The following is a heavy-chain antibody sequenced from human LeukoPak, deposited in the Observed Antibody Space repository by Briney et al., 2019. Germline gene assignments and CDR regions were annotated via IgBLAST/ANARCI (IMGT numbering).Heavy chain of an antibody. CDR2: INHSGST. Sequence: PSETLSLTCTVSGDSITRSSYYWSWIRQPPGKGLEWIGEINHSGSTNYNPSLKSRVTISVDTSKNQFSLKLSSVTAADTAVYYCAREDSSGWFDYWGQGTLVTVSS. J-gene: IGHJ4*02. V-gene: IGHV4-39*07. CDR1: GDSITRSSYY. D-gene: IGHD6-19*01. CDR3: AREDSSGWFDY.